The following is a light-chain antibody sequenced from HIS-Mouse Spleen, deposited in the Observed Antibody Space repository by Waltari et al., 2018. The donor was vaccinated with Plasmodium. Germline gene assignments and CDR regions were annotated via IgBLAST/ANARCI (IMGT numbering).Light chain of an antibody. V-gene: IGLV2-23*03. CDR1: SSDVGSYNL. CDR2: EGS. Sequence: QSALTQPASVSGSPGQSITISCTGTSSDVGSYNLFSWYQQHPGKAPKLMIYEGSKRPSGVSNRFSGSKSGNTDSLTISGLQAEDEADYYCCSYAGSSTFVFGGGTKLTVL. J-gene: IGLJ3*02. CDR3: CSYAGSSTFV.